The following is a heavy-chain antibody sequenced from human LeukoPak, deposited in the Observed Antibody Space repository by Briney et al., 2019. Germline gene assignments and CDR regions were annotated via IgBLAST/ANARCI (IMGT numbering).Heavy chain of an antibody. J-gene: IGHJ4*02. CDR1: GDSISRSTYY. CDR3: ARSSGTGTFSY. CDR2: VYYGRSP. Sequence: SETLSLTCTASGDSISRSTYYWAWIRQPPGKGLEWIGSVYYGRSPYFNPSLESRATISVDTSKNHLSLKMSSVTAADTAVYYCARSSGTGTFSYWGQGTLVTVSS. V-gene: IGHV4-39*02. D-gene: IGHD6-25*01.